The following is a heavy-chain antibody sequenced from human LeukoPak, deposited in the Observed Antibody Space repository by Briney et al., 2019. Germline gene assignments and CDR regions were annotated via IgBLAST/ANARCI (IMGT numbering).Heavy chain of an antibody. V-gene: IGHV4-59*01. CDR3: ARGVAAAGVGWFDP. J-gene: IGHJ5*02. Sequence: SETLSLTCTVSGDSISSYYWSRIRQPPGKGLEWIGYIYYSGSTNYNPSLKSRVTISVDTSKNQFSLKLSSVTAADTAVYYCARGVAAAGVGWFDPWGQGTLVTVSS. CDR1: GDSISSYY. CDR2: IYYSGST. D-gene: IGHD6-13*01.